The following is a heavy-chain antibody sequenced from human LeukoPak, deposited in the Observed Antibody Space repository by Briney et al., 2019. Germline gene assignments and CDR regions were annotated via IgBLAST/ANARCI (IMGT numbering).Heavy chain of an antibody. D-gene: IGHD3-22*01. Sequence: GGSLRLSCAVSGFTFSSYAMSWVRQAPGKGLEWVSGISGSDGRTYYADSVKGRFTISRDNSKDTLYLQMNSLRAEDTAVYYCAKADYYDSSGYYYFDYWGQGTLVTVSS. J-gene: IGHJ4*02. V-gene: IGHV3-23*01. CDR3: AKADYYDSSGYYYFDY. CDR2: ISGSDGRT. CDR1: GFTFSSYA.